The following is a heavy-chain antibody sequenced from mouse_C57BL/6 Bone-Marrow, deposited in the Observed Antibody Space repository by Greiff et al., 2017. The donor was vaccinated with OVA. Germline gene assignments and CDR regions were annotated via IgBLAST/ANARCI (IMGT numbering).Heavy chain of an antibody. Sequence: EVKLVESGPVLVKPGASVKMSCKASGYTFTDYYMNWVKQSHGKSLEWIGVINPYNGGTSYNQKFKGKATLTVDKSSSTAYMELNSLTSEDSAVYYCARGGGYYPFAYWGQGTLVTVSA. D-gene: IGHD2-3*01. V-gene: IGHV1-19*01. J-gene: IGHJ3*01. CDR3: ARGGGYYPFAY. CDR2: INPYNGGT. CDR1: GYTFTDYY.